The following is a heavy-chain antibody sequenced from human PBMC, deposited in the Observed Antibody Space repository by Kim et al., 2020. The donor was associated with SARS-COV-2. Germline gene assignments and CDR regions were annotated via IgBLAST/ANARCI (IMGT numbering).Heavy chain of an antibody. CDR1: GGSINTATHY. CDR2: VFYNGIA. Sequence: SETLSLSCSVSGGSINTATHYWGWIRQSPGKRLEYIGSVFYNGIADYNPSLKGRATISADTSKSQLSLSLASVTAADTAVYYCVRRPQHFRGWAGTFD. J-gene: IGHJ3*01. CDR3: VRRPQHFRGWAGTFD. D-gene: IGHD3-3*02. V-gene: IGHV4-39*01.